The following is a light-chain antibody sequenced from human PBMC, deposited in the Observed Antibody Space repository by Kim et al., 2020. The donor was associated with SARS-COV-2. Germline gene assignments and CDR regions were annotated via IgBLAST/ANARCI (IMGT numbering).Light chain of an antibody. Sequence: GQKVTISCSESSSNIGNNYACLYKQVQGTAHKLVIYENDKRPSGIPERFSGSKSGTAATLGITGLQTGDEAGYYCGSWDNSLNVVVLGGGTQLTVL. V-gene: IGLV1-51*01. CDR3: GSWDNSLNVVV. CDR2: END. J-gene: IGLJ2*01. CDR1: SSNIGNNY.